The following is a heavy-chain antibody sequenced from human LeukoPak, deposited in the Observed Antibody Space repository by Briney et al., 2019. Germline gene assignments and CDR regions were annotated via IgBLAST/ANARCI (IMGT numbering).Heavy chain of an antibody. CDR3: VKGPLITAAGTY. Sequence: GGSLRLSCAASGFTFSDYWMTWVRQTPGKGLECVANINQYGGEISYVDSVKGRFTISRDNDKNSLSLQMSSLRVEDTAVYYCVKGPLITAAGTYWGQGTLVTVSS. D-gene: IGHD6-13*01. J-gene: IGHJ4*02. V-gene: IGHV3-7*03. CDR2: INQYGGEI. CDR1: GFTFSDYW.